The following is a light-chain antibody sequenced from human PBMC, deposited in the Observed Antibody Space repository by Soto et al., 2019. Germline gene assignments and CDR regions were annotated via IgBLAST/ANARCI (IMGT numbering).Light chain of an antibody. CDR3: MQALQTPKT. CDR1: QSLLHSNGYNY. J-gene: IGKJ1*01. CDR2: LVS. V-gene: IGKV2-28*01. Sequence: DIVMTQSPLSLPVTPGEPASISCRSSQSLLHSNGYNYLDWYLQKPGQSPQLLIYLVSNRASGVPDRFSGSGSGTYFTLKISRVEAEDVGVYYCMQALQTPKTFGQGTKVEIK.